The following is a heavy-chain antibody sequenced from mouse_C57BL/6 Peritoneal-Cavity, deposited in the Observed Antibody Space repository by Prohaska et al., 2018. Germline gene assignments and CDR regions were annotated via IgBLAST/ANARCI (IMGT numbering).Heavy chain of an antibody. Sequence: QMQLQESGPGLVKPSQSLFLTCSITGFPITSGYYWIWIRQSPGKHLEWMGYITHSGETFYNPSLQSPISITRETSKNQFFLQLNSVTTEDTAMYYCAGDYDGYWYFDVWGTGTTVTVSS. J-gene: IGHJ1*03. CDR3: AGDYDGYWYFDV. CDR2: ITHSGET. CDR1: GFPITSGYY. D-gene: IGHD2-3*01. V-gene: IGHV12-3*01.